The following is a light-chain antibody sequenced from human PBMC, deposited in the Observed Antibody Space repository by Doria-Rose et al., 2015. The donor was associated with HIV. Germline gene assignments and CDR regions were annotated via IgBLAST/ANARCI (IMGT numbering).Light chain of an antibody. CDR2: WAS. CDR1: QSLLYTSKNY. J-gene: IGKJ3*01. CDR3: QQYYDTPS. Sequence: TQSPESLGMSLGERATLNCKSNQSLLYTSKNYLARYQQKPGQPPKLLIYWASTRQSELPARFSGSGSGTDFTLTISSLEAEDVAVYYCQQYYDTPSFGPGTTVDIK. V-gene: IGKV4-1*01.